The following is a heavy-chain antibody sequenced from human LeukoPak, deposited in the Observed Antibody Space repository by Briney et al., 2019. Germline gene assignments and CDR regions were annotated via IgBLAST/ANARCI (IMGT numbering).Heavy chain of an antibody. CDR1: GYTFTSYG. V-gene: IGHV1-18*01. CDR2: ISAYNGNT. D-gene: IGHD6-19*01. Sequence: ASVKVTCKASGYTFTSYGISWVRQAPGQGLEWMGWISAYNGNTYYAQKLQGRVTMTTDTSTSTAYMELRSLRSDDTAVYYCAREGYSSGWYDPTPGPGYFDYWGQGTLVTVSS. CDR3: AREGYSSGWYDPTPGPGYFDY. J-gene: IGHJ4*02.